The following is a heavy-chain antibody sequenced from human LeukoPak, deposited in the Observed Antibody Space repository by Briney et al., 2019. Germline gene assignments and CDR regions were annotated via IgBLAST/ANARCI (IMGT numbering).Heavy chain of an antibody. J-gene: IGHJ4*02. Sequence: MSSETLSLTCTVSGGSISSGGYYWGWIRQPPGKGLEWIGSIYYSGSTYYNPSLKSRVTISVDTSKNQFSLKLSSVTAADTAVYYCARHHSSNWGQGTLVTVSS. CDR1: GGSISSGGYY. V-gene: IGHV4-39*01. D-gene: IGHD2-2*01. CDR3: ARHHSSN. CDR2: IYYSGST.